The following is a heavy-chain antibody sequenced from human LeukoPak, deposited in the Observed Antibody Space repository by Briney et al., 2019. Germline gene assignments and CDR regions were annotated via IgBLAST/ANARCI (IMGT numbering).Heavy chain of an antibody. CDR1: GFTFGKYW. J-gene: IGHJ4*02. V-gene: IGHV3-7*03. D-gene: IGHD3-3*01. CDR2: IKLDGSEK. Sequence: GGSLRLSCVASGFTFGKYWMSWVRQAPGKGLEWVANIKLDGSEKNYVDSVKGRFTISRDDTKNSLYLQMNSLRVEDTAVFYCARDQYDTWSRRGNFDSWGQGTLVIVSS. CDR3: ARDQYDTWSRRGNFDS.